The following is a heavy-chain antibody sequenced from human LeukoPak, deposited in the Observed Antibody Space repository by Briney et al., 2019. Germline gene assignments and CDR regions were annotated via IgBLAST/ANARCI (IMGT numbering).Heavy chain of an antibody. CDR2: IYQSGST. Sequence: PSETLSLTCAVSGYSISSGYYCGWIRQPPGKGLEWIGSIYQSGSTYYNPSLKSRVTISVDTSKNQFSLKLSSVTAADTAVYYRARRPGILWLPIWGQGTMVTVSS. J-gene: IGHJ3*02. CDR1: GYSISSGYY. D-gene: IGHD2-21*01. V-gene: IGHV4-38-2*01. CDR3: ARRPGILWLPI.